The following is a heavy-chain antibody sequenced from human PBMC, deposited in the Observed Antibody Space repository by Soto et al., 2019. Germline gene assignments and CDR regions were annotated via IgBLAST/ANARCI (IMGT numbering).Heavy chain of an antibody. V-gene: IGHV4-4*07. CDR1: GASIRSYH. J-gene: IGHJ5*02. CDR3: AKDVSSRGWFDP. CDR2: MQHTGNT. D-gene: IGHD3-16*01. Sequence: QVQLQESGPGLVKPSETLSLTCAVSGASIRSYHWSWIRQPAGKGLEWIGRMQHTGNTNYNPSLKSRVTMTVDASKKQISLKVTSVTAADTAVDFCAKDVSSRGWFDPWGQGILVIVSS.